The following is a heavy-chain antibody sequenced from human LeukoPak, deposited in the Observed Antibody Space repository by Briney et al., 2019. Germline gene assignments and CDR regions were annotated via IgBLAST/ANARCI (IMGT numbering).Heavy chain of an antibody. CDR2: INTDGTVT. CDR1: GFTFSKYW. CDR3: ATKQWLAPPPDS. Sequence: GGSLRLSCAASGFTFSKYWMLWVRQAPGQGLKSVSRINTDGTVTTYADSVKGRFTVSRDNADNTMFLQMKSVRDEDTAVYYCATKQWLAPPPDSWGQGTPVTVSS. J-gene: IGHJ4*02. V-gene: IGHV3-74*01. D-gene: IGHD6-19*01.